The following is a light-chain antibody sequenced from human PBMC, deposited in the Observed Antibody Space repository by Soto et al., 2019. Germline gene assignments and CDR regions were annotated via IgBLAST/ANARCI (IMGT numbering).Light chain of an antibody. CDR1: QSVSSY. Sequence: EIVLTQSPSTLSLSAGERATLTCRASQSVSSYLAWYQQKPGQAPRLLIYDASNKATGIPARLSGSGSGTEFIPPISSIQPQDFVVSYYKQRSNWPPWTFGQGTKVEIK. V-gene: IGKV3-11*01. CDR2: DAS. CDR3: KQRSNWPPWT. J-gene: IGKJ1*01.